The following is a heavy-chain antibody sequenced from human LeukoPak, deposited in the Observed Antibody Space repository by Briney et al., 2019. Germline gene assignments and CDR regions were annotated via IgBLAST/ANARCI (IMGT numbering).Heavy chain of an antibody. D-gene: IGHD3-16*02. CDR3: AREMRGSYYDYVWGSYQDAFDI. V-gene: IGHV1-18*01. J-gene: IGHJ3*02. CDR2: IGAYNGNT. CDR1: GYTFTSYG. Sequence: ASVKVSCKASGYTFTSYGISWVRQAPGQGLEWMGWIGAYNGNTNYAQKLQGRVTMTTDTSTSTAYMELRSLRSDDTAVYYCAREMRGSYYDYVWGSYQDAFDIWGQGTMVTVSS.